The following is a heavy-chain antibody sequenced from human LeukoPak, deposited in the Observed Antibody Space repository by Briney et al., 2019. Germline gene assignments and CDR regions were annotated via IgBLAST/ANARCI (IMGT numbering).Heavy chain of an antibody. D-gene: IGHD3-22*01. V-gene: IGHV4-39*07. CDR2: FYHSGST. J-gene: IGHJ4*02. Sequence: PSETLSLTCTVSGGSISGSDYYWGWVRQPPGKGLEWIGSFYHSGSTYYNSSLKSRLTMSVDPSKNQFSLKLSCVTAADTAVYYCARSRRTYYYDSSGYYPPDYWGQGTLVTVSS. CDR1: GGSISGSDYY. CDR3: ARSRRTYYYDSSGYYPPDY.